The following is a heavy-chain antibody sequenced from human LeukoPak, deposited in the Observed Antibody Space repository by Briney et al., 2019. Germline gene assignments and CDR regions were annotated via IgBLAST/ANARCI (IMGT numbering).Heavy chain of an antibody. J-gene: IGHJ4*02. Sequence: GAPVKLSCEASGYTFTSYGISWARHAPGEGLEWLGWISAYNGNTNYAQKLQGRVTMTTDTSTSTAYMELRSLRSDDTAVYYCARDWYYGSGSYYPPLRYWGQGTLVTVSS. D-gene: IGHD3-10*01. CDR3: ARDWYYGSGSYYPPLRY. CDR1: GYTFTSYG. V-gene: IGHV1-18*01. CDR2: ISAYNGNT.